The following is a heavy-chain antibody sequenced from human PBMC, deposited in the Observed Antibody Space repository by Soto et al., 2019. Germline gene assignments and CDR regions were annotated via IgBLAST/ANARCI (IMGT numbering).Heavy chain of an antibody. D-gene: IGHD3-10*01. CDR3: ARDQLGELLYYGMDV. J-gene: IGHJ6*02. V-gene: IGHV1-69*06. CDR1: GGTFSSYA. Sequence: GASVKVSCKASGGTFSSYAISWVRQAPGQGLEWMGGIIPIFGTANYAQKFQGRVTITADKSTSTAYMGLSSLRSEDTAVYYCARDQLGELLYYGMDVWGQGTTVTVSS. CDR2: IIPIFGTA.